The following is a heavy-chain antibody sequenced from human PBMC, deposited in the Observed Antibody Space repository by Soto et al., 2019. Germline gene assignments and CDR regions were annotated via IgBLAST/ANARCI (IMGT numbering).Heavy chain of an antibody. Sequence: GGSLRLSCAASGFTFSSYSMNWVRQAPGKGLEWVSYISSSSSTIYYADSVKGRFTISRDNAKNSLYLQMNSLRAEDTAVYYCARGLLWGSYRLYYFDYWGQGTLVTVSS. J-gene: IGHJ4*02. D-gene: IGHD3-16*02. V-gene: IGHV3-48*01. CDR2: ISSSSSTI. CDR1: GFTFSSYS. CDR3: ARGLLWGSYRLYYFDY.